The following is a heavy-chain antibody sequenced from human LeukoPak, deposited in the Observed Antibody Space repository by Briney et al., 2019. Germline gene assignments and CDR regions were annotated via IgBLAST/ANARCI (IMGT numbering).Heavy chain of an antibody. CDR1: GGTFSSYA. J-gene: IGHJ4*02. CDR3: ARVALADPYYDFWSGYQYLDY. Sequence: SVKVSCKASGGTFSSYAISWVRQAPGQRLEWMGGIIPIFGTANYAQKFQGRVTITADESTSTAYMELSSLRSEDTAVYYCARVALADPYYDFWSGYQYLDYWGQGTLVTVSS. CDR2: IIPIFGTA. V-gene: IGHV1-69*13. D-gene: IGHD3-3*01.